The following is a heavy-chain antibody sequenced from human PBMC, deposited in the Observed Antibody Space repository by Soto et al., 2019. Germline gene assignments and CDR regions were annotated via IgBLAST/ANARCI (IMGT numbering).Heavy chain of an antibody. Sequence: QITLKESGPTLVKPTQTLTLTCTFSGFSLSTSGVGVGWIRQPPGKALEWLALIYWDDDKRYSPSLKSRLTIPKDTSKNQVVLTMTNMDPVDTATYYCAHGRDYYGSGSLLEYFDYWGQGTLVTVSS. J-gene: IGHJ4*02. CDR2: IYWDDDK. CDR3: AHGRDYYGSGSLLEYFDY. CDR1: GFSLSTSGVG. V-gene: IGHV2-5*02. D-gene: IGHD3-10*01.